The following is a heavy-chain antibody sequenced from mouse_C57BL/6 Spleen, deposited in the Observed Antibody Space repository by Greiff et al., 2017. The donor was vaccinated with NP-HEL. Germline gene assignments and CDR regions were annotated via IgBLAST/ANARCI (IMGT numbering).Heavy chain of an antibody. CDR1: GYTFTSYW. V-gene: IGHV1-64*01. CDR3: ARGEKQLRLGAMDY. CDR2: IHPNSGST. D-gene: IGHD3-2*02. Sequence: QVQLQQPGAELVKPGASVKLSCKASGYTFTSYWMHWVKQRPGQGLEWIGMIHPNSGSTNYNEKFKSKATLTVDKSSSTAYMQLSSLTSEDSAVYYCARGEKQLRLGAMDYWGQGTSVTVSS. J-gene: IGHJ4*01.